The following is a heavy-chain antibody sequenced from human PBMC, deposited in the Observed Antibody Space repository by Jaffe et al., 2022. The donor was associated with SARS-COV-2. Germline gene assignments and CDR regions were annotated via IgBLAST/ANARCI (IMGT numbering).Heavy chain of an antibody. Sequence: QVQLVQSGAEVKKPGASVKVSCKASGYTFTSYAMHWVRQAPGQRLEWMGWINAGNGNTKYSQKFQGRVTITRDTSASTAYMELSSLRSEDTAVYYCARPYCSSTSCFAVGDAFDIWGQGTMVTVSS. V-gene: IGHV1-3*01. J-gene: IGHJ3*02. D-gene: IGHD2-2*01. CDR2: INAGNGNT. CDR3: ARPYCSSTSCFAVGDAFDI. CDR1: GYTFTSYA.